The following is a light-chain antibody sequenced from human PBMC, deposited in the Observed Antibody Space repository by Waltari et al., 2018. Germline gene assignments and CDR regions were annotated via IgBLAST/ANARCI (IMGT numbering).Light chain of an antibody. CDR1: QNIGHY. CDR2: ASS. CDR3: QHHFRLPAT. Sequence: IVLTQSPGTLSLSQGGRATLSCRASQNIGHYLAWYQQKPGQAPRLLSYASSTRAAGIPDRFSGSGSGADFSLTITRLEPDDFAVYYCQHHFRLPATFGQGTKV. V-gene: IGKV3-20*01. J-gene: IGKJ1*01.